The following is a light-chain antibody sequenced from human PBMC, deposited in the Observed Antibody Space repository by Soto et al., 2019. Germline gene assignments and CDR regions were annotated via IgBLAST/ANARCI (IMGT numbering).Light chain of an antibody. V-gene: IGKV3-20*01. Sequence: EIVLTQSPGTLSLSPGERATLSCRASQSVSSSYLAWYQQKPGQAPRLLIYGASSRATGIPDMFSGSGSGTDVNLTISRLEHEDFAVDYCQQYGSAPPITGGQGTRLEIK. J-gene: IGKJ5*01. CDR1: QSVSSSY. CDR2: GAS. CDR3: QQYGSAPPIT.